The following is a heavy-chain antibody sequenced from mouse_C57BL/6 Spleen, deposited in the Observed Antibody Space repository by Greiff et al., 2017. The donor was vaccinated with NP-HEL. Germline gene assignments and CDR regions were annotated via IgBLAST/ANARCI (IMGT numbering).Heavy chain of an antibody. D-gene: IGHD2-4*01. V-gene: IGHV3-6*01. J-gene: IGHJ2*01. CDR2: ISYDGSN. Sequence: EVKLQESGPGLVKPSQSLSLTCSVTGYSITSGYYWNWIRQFPGNKLEWMGYISYDGSNNYNPSLKNRISITRDTSKNQFFLKLNSVTTEDTATYYCARGEYDYDEGASFDYWGQGTTLTVSS. CDR1: GYSITSGYY. CDR3: ARGEYDYDEGASFDY.